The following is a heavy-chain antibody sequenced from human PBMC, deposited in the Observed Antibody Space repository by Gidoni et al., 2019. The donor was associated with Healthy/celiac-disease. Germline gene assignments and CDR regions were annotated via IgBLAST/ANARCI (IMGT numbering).Heavy chain of an antibody. D-gene: IGHD1-26*01. CDR1: GFTFDDYG. V-gene: IGHV3-20*01. J-gene: IGHJ4*02. CDR3: ARAGGSYSDFDY. Sequence: EVQLVESGGGVGRPGGSLRLSWAASGFTFDDYGMSWVRQAPGKGLEWVSGINWNGGSTGYADSVKGRFTISRDNAKNSLYLQMNSLRAEDTALYHCARAGGSYSDFDYWGQGTLVTVSS. CDR2: INWNGGST.